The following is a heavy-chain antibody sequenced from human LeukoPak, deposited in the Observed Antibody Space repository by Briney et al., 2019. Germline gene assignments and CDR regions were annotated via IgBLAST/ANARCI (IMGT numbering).Heavy chain of an antibody. CDR2: IIPIFGTA. D-gene: IGHD2-2*01. CDR1: GGTFSSYA. Sequence: SVKVSCKASGGTFSSYAISWVRQAPGQGLEWMGGIIPIFGTANYAQKFQDRVTITADESTSTAYMELSSLRSEDTAVYYCARGTEPRYQLLLFWGQGTLVTVSS. V-gene: IGHV1-69*13. CDR3: ARGTEPRYQLLLF. J-gene: IGHJ4*02.